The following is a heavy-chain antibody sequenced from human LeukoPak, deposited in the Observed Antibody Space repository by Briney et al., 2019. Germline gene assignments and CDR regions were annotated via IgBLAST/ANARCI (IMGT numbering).Heavy chain of an antibody. CDR1: GFTFTSYA. J-gene: IGHJ5*02. D-gene: IGHD3-3*02. CDR2: ISSNGGST. V-gene: IGHV3-64D*06. CDR3: VEGEEHFGP. Sequence: RGSLRLSCSASGFTFTSYAMHWVRQAPGKGMEYVSAISSNGGSTYYADSVKGRFTISRDNSKNTLYLQMSSMRAEDTAVYYCVEGEEHFGPWGQGTLVTVSS.